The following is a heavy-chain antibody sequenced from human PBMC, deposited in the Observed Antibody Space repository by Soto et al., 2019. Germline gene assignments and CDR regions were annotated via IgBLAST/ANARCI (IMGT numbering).Heavy chain of an antibody. V-gene: IGHV3-23*01. CDR2: ISGSGGTT. D-gene: IGHD6-19*01. CDR1: GFTVDDYA. Sequence: PGGSLRLSCAASGFTVDDYAMHWVRQAPGKGLEWVSSISGSGGTTDYADSVKGRFTISRDNSKNTLYLQMNSLRAEDTAVYDCAKVLGSSGWVYWYFDLWGRGTLVTVSS. CDR3: AKVLGSSGWVYWYFDL. J-gene: IGHJ2*01.